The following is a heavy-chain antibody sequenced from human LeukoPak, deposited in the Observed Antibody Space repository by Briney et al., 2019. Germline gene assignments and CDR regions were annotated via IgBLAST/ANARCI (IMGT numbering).Heavy chain of an antibody. CDR2: ISSSSSYI. Sequence: PGGSLRLSCAASGFTFSSYSMNWVRQAPGKGLEWVSSISSSSSYIYYADSVKGRFTISRDNAKNLLYLQMNSLRAEDTAVYYCASYALDAFDIWGQGTMVTVSS. D-gene: IGHD2-2*01. CDR1: GFTFSSYS. CDR3: ASYALDAFDI. J-gene: IGHJ3*02. V-gene: IGHV3-21*01.